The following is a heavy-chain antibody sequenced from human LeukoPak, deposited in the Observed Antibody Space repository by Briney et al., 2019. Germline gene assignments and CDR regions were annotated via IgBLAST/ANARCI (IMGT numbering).Heavy chain of an antibody. V-gene: IGHV4-39*01. D-gene: IGHD3-10*01. CDR3: ARLLWFGELQFGP. J-gene: IGHJ5*02. CDR1: GGSISSSSYY. Sequence: SETLSLTCAVYGGSISSSSYYWGWIRQPPGKGLEWIGSIYYSGSTYYNPSLKSRVTISVDTSKNQFSLKLSSVTAADTAVYYCARLLWFGELQFGPWGQGTLVTVSS. CDR2: IYYSGST.